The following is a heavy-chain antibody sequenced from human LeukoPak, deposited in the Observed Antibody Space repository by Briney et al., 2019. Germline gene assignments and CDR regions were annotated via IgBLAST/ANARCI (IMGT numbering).Heavy chain of an antibody. D-gene: IGHD6-13*01. CDR3: AKVTAGTGAQYYYYYMDV. CDR1: GFTFSSYS. J-gene: IGHJ6*03. CDR2: IRYDGSNK. Sequence: GGSLRLSCAASGFTFSSYSMNWVRQAPGKGLEWVAFIRYDGSNKYYADSVKGRFTISRDNSKNTLYLQMNSLRAEDTAVYYCAKVTAGTGAQYYYYYMDVWGKGTTVTVSS. V-gene: IGHV3-30*02.